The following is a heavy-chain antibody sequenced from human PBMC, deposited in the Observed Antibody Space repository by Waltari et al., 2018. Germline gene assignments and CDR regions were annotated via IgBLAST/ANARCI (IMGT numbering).Heavy chain of an antibody. D-gene: IGHD3-10*01. CDR3: AHTRNPSLSWFGELASGRQPPNWFDP. V-gene: IGHV2-5*01. Sequence: QITLEESGPALLKPTQTLTLTYTFSGFSPTTTGVGVGWIRQPPGKALEWVELIYCNDDKRYRTSLKSRLTISKDTSKNQVVLTMTNVDPVDTATYFCAHTRNPSLSWFGELASGRQPPNWFDPWGQGTLVTVSS. CDR2: IYCNDDK. CDR1: GFSPTTTGVG. J-gene: IGHJ5*02.